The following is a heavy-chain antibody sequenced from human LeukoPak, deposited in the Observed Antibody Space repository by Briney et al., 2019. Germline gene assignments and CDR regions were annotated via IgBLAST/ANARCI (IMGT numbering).Heavy chain of an antibody. Sequence: SETLSLTCTVSGGSISSSSYYWGWIRQPPGKGLEWIGSIYYSGSTYYNPSLKSRVTISVDTSKNQFSLKLSSVTAADTAVYCCARRLSGIDYWGQGTLVTVSS. CDR3: ARRLSGIDY. D-gene: IGHD1-26*01. CDR1: GGSISSSSYY. J-gene: IGHJ4*02. CDR2: IYYSGST. V-gene: IGHV4-39*01.